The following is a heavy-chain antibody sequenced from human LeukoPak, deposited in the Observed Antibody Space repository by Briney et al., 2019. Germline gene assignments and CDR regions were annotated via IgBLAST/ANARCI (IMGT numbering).Heavy chain of an antibody. CDR2: IYYSGST. D-gene: IGHD5-18*01. CDR3: ARRWGYSYGRTVAFDI. Sequence: SETLSLTCTVSGGSISSYYWSWIRQPPGKGREWIGYIYYSGSTNYNPSLKSRVTISVDTSKNQFSLKLSSVTAADTAVYYCARRWGYSYGRTVAFDIWGQGTMVTVSS. V-gene: IGHV4-59*08. CDR1: GGSISSYY. J-gene: IGHJ3*02.